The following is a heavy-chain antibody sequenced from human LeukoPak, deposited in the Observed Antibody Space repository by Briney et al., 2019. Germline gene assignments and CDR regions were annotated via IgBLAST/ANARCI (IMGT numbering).Heavy chain of an antibody. Sequence: ASVKVSCKSSGYTFTSYYMYWVRQAPGQGLEWMGIINPSGGSTNYAKKFEGRVTMTRDTSTSTVYMELSSLRSEDTAVYYCARDSGMARGTVDYWGQGTLVTVSS. D-gene: IGHD3-10*01. V-gene: IGHV1-46*01. J-gene: IGHJ4*02. CDR3: ARDSGMARGTVDY. CDR2: INPSGGST. CDR1: GYTFTSYY.